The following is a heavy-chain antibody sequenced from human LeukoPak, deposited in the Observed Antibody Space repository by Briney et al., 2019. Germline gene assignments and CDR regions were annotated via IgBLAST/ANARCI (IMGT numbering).Heavy chain of an antibody. CDR2: INPNSGGT. D-gene: IGHD5-18*01. CDR3: ARERKAAMDSYYYYGMDV. V-gene: IGHV1-2*04. Sequence: ASVKVSCKASGGTFSSYAISWVRQAPGQGLEWMGWINPNSGGTNYAQKFQGWVTMTRDTSISTAYMELSRLRSDDTAVYYCARERKAAMDSYYYYGMDVWGQGTTVTVSS. CDR1: GGTFSSYA. J-gene: IGHJ6*02.